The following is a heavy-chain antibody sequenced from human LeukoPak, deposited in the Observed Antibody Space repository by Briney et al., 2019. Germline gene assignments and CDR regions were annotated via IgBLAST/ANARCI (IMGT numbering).Heavy chain of an antibody. D-gene: IGHD5-12*01. V-gene: IGHV4-61*10. J-gene: IGHJ4*02. Sequence: SETLSLTCTVSGGSISSGTYYWSWIRQPAGKGLEWIGEINHSGSTNYNPSLKSRVTISVDTSKNQFSLKLSSVTAADTAVYYCARGHIVAFFDYWGQGTLVTVSS. CDR2: INHSGST. CDR1: GGSISSGTYY. CDR3: ARGHIVAFFDY.